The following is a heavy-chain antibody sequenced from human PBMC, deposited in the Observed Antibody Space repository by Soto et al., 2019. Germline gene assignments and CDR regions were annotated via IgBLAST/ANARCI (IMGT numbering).Heavy chain of an antibody. J-gene: IGHJ4*02. CDR1: GFTFSSYA. Sequence: EVQLLESGGGLVQPGGSLRLSCAASGFTFSSYAMSWVRQAPGKGLEWVSAISGSGGSTYYADSVKGRFTISRDNSKNTLYLQMNSLRAEDTAVYYCAKVPLPGYCSSTSCPYYLDYWGQGTLVTVSS. V-gene: IGHV3-23*01. CDR3: AKVPLPGYCSSTSCPYYLDY. CDR2: ISGSGGST. D-gene: IGHD2-2*03.